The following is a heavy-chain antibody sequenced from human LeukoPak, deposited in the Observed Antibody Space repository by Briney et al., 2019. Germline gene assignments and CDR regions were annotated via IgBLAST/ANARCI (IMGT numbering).Heavy chain of an antibody. Sequence: SETLSLTCTVSGGSISGYYWSWIRQPPGKGLEWIGYIYYSGSTNYNPSLKSRVTISVDTSKNQFSLKLSSVTAADTAVYYCAIDSSGYYDAFDIWGQGTMVTVSS. V-gene: IGHV4-59*01. CDR1: GGSISGYY. CDR3: AIDSSGYYDAFDI. CDR2: IYYSGST. D-gene: IGHD3-22*01. J-gene: IGHJ3*02.